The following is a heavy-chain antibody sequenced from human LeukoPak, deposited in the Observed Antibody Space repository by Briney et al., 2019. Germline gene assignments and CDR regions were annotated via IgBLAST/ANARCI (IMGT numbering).Heavy chain of an antibody. V-gene: IGHV1-8*01. D-gene: IGHD3-22*01. J-gene: IGHJ4*02. Sequence: ASVKVSCKASGYTFTSSDINWVRQATGQGLEWMGWMNPNSVNTGYAQKVQGRVTMTRDTSINAAYMVLSSLRSEDTAVYYCARAISYYDSSGYYVYYFDSWGQGTLVTASS. CDR1: GYTFTSSD. CDR2: MNPNSVNT. CDR3: ARAISYYDSSGYYVYYFDS.